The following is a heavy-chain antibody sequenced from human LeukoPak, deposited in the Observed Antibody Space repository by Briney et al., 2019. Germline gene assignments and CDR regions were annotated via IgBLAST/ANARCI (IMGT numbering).Heavy chain of an antibody. D-gene: IGHD1-26*01. J-gene: IGHJ4*02. CDR1: GGSISNNY. CDR3: ARHGLKLVGASTFYFDN. V-gene: IGHV4-59*08. Sequence: SETLSLTCSVSGGSISNNYWSWIRQSPEKGLEWIGYIHSSGSTDYNPSFKSRVVVSVDTSKNQFSLKLYSVTAADTAVYYCARHGLKLVGASTFYFDNWGQGTLVTVSS. CDR2: IHSSGST.